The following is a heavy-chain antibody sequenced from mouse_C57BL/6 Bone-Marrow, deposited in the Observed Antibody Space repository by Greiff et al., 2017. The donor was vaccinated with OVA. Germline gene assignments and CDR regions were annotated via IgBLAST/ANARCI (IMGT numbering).Heavy chain of an antibody. Sequence: EVKLMESGEGLVKPGGSLKLSCAASGFTFSSYAMSWVRQTPEKRLEWVAYISSGGDYIYYADTVKGRFTISRDNARNTLYLQMSRLKSEDTAMYYCTRVDSQRGFAYWGQGTLVTVSA. CDR2: ISSGGDYI. CDR1: GFTFSSYA. CDR3: TRVDSQRGFAY. D-gene: IGHD3-2*01. J-gene: IGHJ3*01. V-gene: IGHV5-9-1*02.